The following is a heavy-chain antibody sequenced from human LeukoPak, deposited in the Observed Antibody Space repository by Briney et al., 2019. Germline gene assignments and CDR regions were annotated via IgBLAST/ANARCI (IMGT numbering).Heavy chain of an antibody. V-gene: IGHV1-24*01. Sequence: ASVKVSCKVSGYTLTELSMHWVRQAPGKGLEWMGGFDPEDGETIYAQKFQGRVTMTEDTSTDTAYMELSSLRSEDTAVYYCATEDIAAYDRTFDIWGQGTMATVSS. D-gene: IGHD1-14*01. CDR2: FDPEDGET. CDR3: ATEDIAAYDRTFDI. CDR1: GYTLTELS. J-gene: IGHJ3*02.